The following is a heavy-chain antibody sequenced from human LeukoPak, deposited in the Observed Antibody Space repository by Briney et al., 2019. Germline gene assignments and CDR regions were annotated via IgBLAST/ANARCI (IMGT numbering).Heavy chain of an antibody. CDR2: SSSSSSYI. CDR3: AREGGSSGSKTFDY. Sequence: GGSLRLSCAASGFTFSSYSMNWVRQAPGKGLEWVSSSSSSSSYIYYADSVKGRFTISRDNAKNSLYLQMNSLRAEDTAVYCCAREGGSSGSKTFDYWGQGTLVTVSS. D-gene: IGHD6-19*01. CDR1: GFTFSSYS. J-gene: IGHJ4*02. V-gene: IGHV3-21*01.